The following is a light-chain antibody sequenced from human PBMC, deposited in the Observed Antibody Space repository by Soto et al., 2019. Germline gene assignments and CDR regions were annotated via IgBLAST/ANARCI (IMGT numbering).Light chain of an antibody. V-gene: IGKV3-15*01. Sequence: EIVLTQSPGTLSLSPVERVTLSCMASQSVNSNYLAWYQQKTGQAPRLLIFESSTRATGIPDRFSGSGSGTEFTLTISSLQSEDFAIYYCQQYNDWRRTFGQGTKVDIK. J-gene: IGKJ1*01. CDR1: QSVNSN. CDR3: QQYNDWRRT. CDR2: ESS.